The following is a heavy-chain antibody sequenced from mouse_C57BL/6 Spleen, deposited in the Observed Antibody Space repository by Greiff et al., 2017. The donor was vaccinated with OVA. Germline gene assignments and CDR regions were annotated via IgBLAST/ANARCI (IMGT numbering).Heavy chain of an antibody. CDR2: ISNGGGST. Sequence: EVQRVESGGGLVQPGGSLKLSCAASGFTFSDYYMYWVRQTPEKRLEWVAYISNGGGSTYYPDTVKGRFTISRDNAKNTLYLQMSRLKSEDTAMYYCARHPLGHWYFDVWGTGTTVTVSS. CDR3: ARHPLGHWYFDV. J-gene: IGHJ1*03. V-gene: IGHV5-12*01. CDR1: GFTFSDYY.